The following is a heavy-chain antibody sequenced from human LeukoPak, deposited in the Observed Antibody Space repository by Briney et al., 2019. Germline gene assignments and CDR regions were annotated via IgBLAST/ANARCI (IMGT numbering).Heavy chain of an antibody. V-gene: IGHV3-53*01. CDR1: EFTVSSTY. CDR3: ARDRRSGLGHAFDI. D-gene: IGHD3-3*01. CDR2: IYPGGSA. J-gene: IGHJ3*02. Sequence: RGSLRLSCAASEFTVSSTYITWLRQAPGKGLEWVSVIYPGGSALYADSVQGRFTISRDISQNMVYLQINNLRAEDTAVYYCARDRRSGLGHAFDIWGQGTMVTVSS.